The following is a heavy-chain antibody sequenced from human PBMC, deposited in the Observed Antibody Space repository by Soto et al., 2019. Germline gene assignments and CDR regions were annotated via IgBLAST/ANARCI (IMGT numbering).Heavy chain of an antibody. CDR2: MNPKSSNT. J-gene: IGHJ6*02. CDR1: GYTFTSSD. CDR3: ARVAALVGVIGYYYYGTDV. D-gene: IGHD3-10*01. V-gene: IGHV1-8*01. Sequence: QVQLVQSGAEVKKPGASMKVSCKASGYTFTSSDINWVRQATGQGLEWMGWMNPKSSNTGYAQKCQGRVTMTRNTSISTAYMELSSLRSEDTAVYYCARVAALVGVIGYYYYGTDVWGQGTTVTVSS.